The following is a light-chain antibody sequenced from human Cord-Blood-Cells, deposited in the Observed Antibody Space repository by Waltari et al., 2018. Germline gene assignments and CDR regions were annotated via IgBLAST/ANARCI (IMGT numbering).Light chain of an antibody. CDR2: GAS. CDR1: QSVSSN. CDR3: QQYNNWPPLA. Sequence: EIVMTQSPATLSVSPGERATLSCRASQSVSSNLAWYQQKPGQAPRLLIYGASTRATGIPARFSGSGSRTECTLTISSRQSEDFAVYYCQQYNNWPPLAFCGGSKVEIK. J-gene: IGKJ4*01. V-gene: IGKV3-15*01.